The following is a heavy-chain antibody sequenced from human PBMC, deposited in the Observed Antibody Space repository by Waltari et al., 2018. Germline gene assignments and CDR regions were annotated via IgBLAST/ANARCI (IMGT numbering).Heavy chain of an antibody. V-gene: IGHV3-48*03. CDR3: ARGEGGANEY. D-gene: IGHD1-26*01. CDR2: ISSGASTI. CDR1: GFTFRNYE. J-gene: IGHJ4*01. Sequence: EVQLVESGGGLVQPGGSLRLLCAPSGFTFRNYEMNWVRQAPGKGLEWVSYISSGASTIFYADSVKGRFTISRDNAKNSVYLEMNSLRADDTAIYYCARGEGGANEYWGQGTLVTVSS.